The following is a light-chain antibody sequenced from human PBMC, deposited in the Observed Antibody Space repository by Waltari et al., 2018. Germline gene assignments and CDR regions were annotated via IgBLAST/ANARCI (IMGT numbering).Light chain of an antibody. J-gene: IGKJ1*01. V-gene: IGKV3-20*01. CDR1: QSVSRA. CDR3: QHYVSLPVT. CDR2: GAS. Sequence: ELVFTQSPGTLSLSPGERDTLSCRASQSVSRALAWYQQNPGQAPRLLIYGASNRATGIPDRFSGSGSGTDFSLIISRLEPEDFAVYYCQHYVSLPVTFGQGTKVEIK.